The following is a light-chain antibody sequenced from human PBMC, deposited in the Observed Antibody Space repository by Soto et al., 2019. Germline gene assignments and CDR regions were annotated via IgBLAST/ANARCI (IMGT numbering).Light chain of an antibody. J-gene: IGKJ3*01. CDR3: QHLDSCPVT. Sequence: DIQLTQSTSFLSASVGVRVTITCRASQGISSYLAWYQQKPVKAPKLLIYSLSTLQSGVPSRFSGSVSGTEFTLTISSLQPEDLATYYCQHLDSCPVTFGPGTKVDIK. V-gene: IGKV1-9*01. CDR1: QGISSY. CDR2: SLS.